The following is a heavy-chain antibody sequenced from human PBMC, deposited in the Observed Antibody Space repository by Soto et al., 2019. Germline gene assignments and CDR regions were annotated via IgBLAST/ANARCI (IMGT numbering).Heavy chain of an antibody. CDR1: GFTFTNYD. Sequence: GGSLRLSCAASGFTFTNYDMHWVRQAPGKGLEWMALILHDGSAEYYADSVKGRFTISRDNSKNTLYLQMNSLRAEDTAVYYCARSRDGYSFYFYYGMDGWGQGSTVTVSS. J-gene: IGHJ6*02. V-gene: IGHV3-30*03. CDR2: ILHDGSAE. CDR3: ARSRDGYSFYFYYGMDG. D-gene: IGHD4-4*01.